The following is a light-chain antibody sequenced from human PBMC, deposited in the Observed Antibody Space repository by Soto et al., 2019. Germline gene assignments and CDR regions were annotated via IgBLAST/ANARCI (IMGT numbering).Light chain of an antibody. J-gene: IGKJ2*01. CDR3: QKYNNWPPLT. V-gene: IGKV3-15*01. CDR2: GAS. CDR1: HSVNTN. Sequence: EIVMTQSPATLSVSPGERATLSCRASHSVNTNLAWYQQKPGQAPRLLIYGASTRTTGLPARFSGSGSGTAFTLTISSLQSEDFAVYYCQKYNNWPPLTFGQGTKLEIK.